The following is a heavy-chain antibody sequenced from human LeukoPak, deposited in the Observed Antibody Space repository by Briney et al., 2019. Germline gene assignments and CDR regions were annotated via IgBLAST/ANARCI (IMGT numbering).Heavy chain of an antibody. CDR1: GGSFSGYY. CDR2: INHSGST. Sequence: PSETLSLTCAVYGGSFSGYYWSWIRQPPGKGLEWIGEINHSGSTYYNPSLKSRVTISVDTSKNQFSLKLSSVTAADTAVYYCAREGAYCGGDCYSNWFDPWGQGTLVTVSS. D-gene: IGHD2-21*02. V-gene: IGHV4-34*01. CDR3: AREGAYCGGDCYSNWFDP. J-gene: IGHJ5*02.